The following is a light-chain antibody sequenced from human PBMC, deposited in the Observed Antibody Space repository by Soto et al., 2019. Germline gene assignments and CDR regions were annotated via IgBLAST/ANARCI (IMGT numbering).Light chain of an antibody. CDR3: QQYVSWT. J-gene: IGKJ1*01. V-gene: IGKV3-20*01. Sequence: EIVLTQSPGTLSVSPGERATLSCRASQTISSNYLAWYQQKPGQAPSLLIYGTSSRATGLPDRFSVSGSGTDFTLTISRLEPEDSAIYCCQQYVSWTCGQGTKVEIK. CDR2: GTS. CDR1: QTISSNY.